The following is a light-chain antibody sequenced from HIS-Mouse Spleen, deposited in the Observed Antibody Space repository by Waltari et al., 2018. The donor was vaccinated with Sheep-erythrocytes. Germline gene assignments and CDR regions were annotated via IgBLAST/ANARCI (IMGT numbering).Light chain of an antibody. Sequence: QSPLTQPRSVSGPPGQSVTIPCTGTSSDVGGYTYVPWYQQHPGKAPKLMIYDVSKRPSGVPDRFSGSKSGNTASLTISGLQAEDEADYYCCSYAGSYNHVFATGTKVTVL. V-gene: IGLV2-11*01. CDR1: SSDVGGYTY. J-gene: IGLJ1*01. CDR3: CSYAGSYNHV. CDR2: DVS.